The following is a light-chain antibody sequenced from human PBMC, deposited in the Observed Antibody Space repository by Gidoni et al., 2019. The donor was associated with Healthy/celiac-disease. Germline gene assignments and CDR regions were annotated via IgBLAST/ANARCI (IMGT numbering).Light chain of an antibody. CDR2: DVS. Sequence: QSALTQPASVSGSPGQSITLSCTGTSSDVGGYNYVSWYQQHPGKAHKRMIYDVSNRPSGVSNRFSGSKSGNTASLTISGLQAEDEADYYCSSYTSSSTLVFGGGTKLTVL. CDR3: SSYTSSSTLV. CDR1: SSDVGGYNY. J-gene: IGLJ2*01. V-gene: IGLV2-14*03.